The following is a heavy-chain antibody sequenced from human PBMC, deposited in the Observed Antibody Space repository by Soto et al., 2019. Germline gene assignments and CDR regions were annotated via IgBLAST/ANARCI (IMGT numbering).Heavy chain of an antibody. Sequence: SETLSFTCTVSGGSIRNTSYYWGWVRPPPGKGLACIGHIYYGGTSYSPPSLKGRVSLPVDTSKNQFFLKLNSVTAADTAVYFCARVQRRWLNGDYWGQGTLVTVSS. CDR1: GGSIRNTSYY. V-gene: IGHV4-39*01. D-gene: IGHD5-12*01. CDR3: ARVQRRWLNGDY. CDR2: IYYGGTS. J-gene: IGHJ4*02.